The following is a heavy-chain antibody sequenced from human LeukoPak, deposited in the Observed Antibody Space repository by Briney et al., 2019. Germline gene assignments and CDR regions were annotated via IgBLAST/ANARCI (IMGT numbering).Heavy chain of an antibody. CDR3: ALTDGSGSYWLY. V-gene: IGHV3-23*01. J-gene: IGHJ4*02. CDR1: GFTFSNYA. CDR2: ISGSGGST. D-gene: IGHD3-10*01. Sequence: GGSLRLSCAASGFTFSNYAMTWVRQAPVKGLEWVSGISGSGGSTFYADSVKGRFTISRDNSRNMLYLQMSSLRAEDTAVYYCALTDGSGSYWLYWGQGTLVTVSA.